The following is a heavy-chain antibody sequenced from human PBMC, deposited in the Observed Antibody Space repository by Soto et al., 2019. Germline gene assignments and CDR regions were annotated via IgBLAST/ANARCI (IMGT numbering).Heavy chain of an antibody. CDR3: ARDRAGLYSSSGRRKINWFDP. V-gene: IGHV1-69*13. Sequence: GASVKVSCKASGYTFTSYGSSWVRQAPGQGLEWMGGISAIFGTTNYAQKLQGRVTITADESTSTAYMELSSLRSEDTAVYYCARDRAGLYSSSGRRKINWFDPWGQGTLVTVSS. CDR1: GYTFTSYG. CDR2: ISAIFGTT. J-gene: IGHJ5*02. D-gene: IGHD6-6*01.